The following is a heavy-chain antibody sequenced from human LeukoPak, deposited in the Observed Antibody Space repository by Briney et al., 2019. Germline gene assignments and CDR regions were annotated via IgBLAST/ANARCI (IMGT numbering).Heavy chain of an antibody. D-gene: IGHD6-6*01. CDR2: ISSSSSTI. Sequence: GGSLRLSCAASGFTFSSYSMNWVRQAPGKGLEWVSYISSSSSTIYYADSVKGRFTISRDNAKNSLYLQMNSLRAEDTAVYYCAKDNLVKLLPYYFDYWGQGTLVTVSS. CDR1: GFTFSSYS. V-gene: IGHV3-48*01. J-gene: IGHJ4*02. CDR3: AKDNLVKLLPYYFDY.